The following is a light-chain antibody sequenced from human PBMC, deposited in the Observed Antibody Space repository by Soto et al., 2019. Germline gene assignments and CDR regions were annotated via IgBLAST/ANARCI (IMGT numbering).Light chain of an antibody. J-gene: IGKJ2*01. CDR3: QQYYITPYT. CDR2: WAS. Sequence: IVMTQSPDSLAVSLGERATINCKSSQSVLYSSNNKNYLAWYQQKPGQPPKLLIYWASTRESGVPDRFSGSGSGTDFTLTISSLQAEDVAVYYCQQYYITPYTFGQGTNLEIK. V-gene: IGKV4-1*01. CDR1: QSVLYSSNNKNY.